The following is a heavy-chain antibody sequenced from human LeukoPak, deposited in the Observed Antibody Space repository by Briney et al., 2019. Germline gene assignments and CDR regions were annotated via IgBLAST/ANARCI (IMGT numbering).Heavy chain of an antibody. CDR1: GYTLTELS. CDR2: FDPEDGET. Sequence: ASVKVSCKVSGYTLTELSMHWVRQAPGKGLEWMGGFDPEDGETIYAQKFQGRVTMTRDTSTSTVYMELSSLRSEDTAVYYCARDKAGYYDSSGYYRHVYYGMDVWGQGTTVTVSS. V-gene: IGHV1-24*01. D-gene: IGHD3-22*01. J-gene: IGHJ6*02. CDR3: ARDKAGYYDSSGYYRHVYYGMDV.